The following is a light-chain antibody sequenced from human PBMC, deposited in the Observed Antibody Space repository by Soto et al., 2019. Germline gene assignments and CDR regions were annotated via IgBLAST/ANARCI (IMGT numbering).Light chain of an antibody. CDR3: CSYVGSSILM. CDR2: EVN. J-gene: IGLJ3*02. CDR1: SSDVGLYNL. V-gene: IGLV2-23*02. Sequence: QSVLTQPASVSGSPGQSITISCTGTSSDVGLYNLVSWYQQLPGKAPKLIICEVNERPSGISDRFAGSKSGSTASLTISGVQEEEEADYCCCSYVGSSILMFGGGTKLAVL.